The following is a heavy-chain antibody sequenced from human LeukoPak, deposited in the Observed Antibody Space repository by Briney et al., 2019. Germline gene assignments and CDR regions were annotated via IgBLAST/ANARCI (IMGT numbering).Heavy chain of an antibody. CDR3: ARDPSTSWFSQH. J-gene: IGHJ1*01. V-gene: IGHV3-21*01. D-gene: IGHD2-2*01. Sequence: PGGSLRLSCAASGFTFSSYSMNWVRQAPGRGLEWVSSIGSSSGSIYYADSVKGRFTISRDNAKNSLYLQMNSLRAEDTAVYYCARDPSTSWFSQHWGRGTLVTVSS. CDR1: GFTFSSYS. CDR2: IGSSSGSI.